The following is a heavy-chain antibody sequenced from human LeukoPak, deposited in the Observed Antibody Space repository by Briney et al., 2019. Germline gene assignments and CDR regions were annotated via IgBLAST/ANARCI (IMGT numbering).Heavy chain of an antibody. CDR3: ARDWNDRSLDY. D-gene: IGHD1-1*01. CDR1: GFTFSSYS. J-gene: IGHJ4*02. CDR2: ISSSSSTI. Sequence: GGSLRLSCAASGFTFSSYSMNWVRQAPGKGLERVSYISSSSSTIYYADSVKGRFTISRDNAKNSLYLQMNSLRAEDTAVYYCARDWNDRSLDYWGQGTLVTVSS. V-gene: IGHV3-48*01.